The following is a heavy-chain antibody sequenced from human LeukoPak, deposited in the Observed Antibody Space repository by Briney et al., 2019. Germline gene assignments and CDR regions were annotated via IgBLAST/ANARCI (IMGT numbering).Heavy chain of an antibody. V-gene: IGHV4-31*03. D-gene: IGHD2-2*02. CDR2: ISYTGST. CDR3: TRNYCSSTSCYKRYFDY. J-gene: IGHJ4*02. Sequence: SETLSLTCTVSGGSISSGGYYWSWIRQHPGKGLEWIGYISYTGSTYYNPSLKSRVIISVDTSKTQFSLMLSSVTAANTAVYYCTRNYCSSTSCYKRYFDYWGQGTLVTVSS. CDR1: GGSISSGGYY.